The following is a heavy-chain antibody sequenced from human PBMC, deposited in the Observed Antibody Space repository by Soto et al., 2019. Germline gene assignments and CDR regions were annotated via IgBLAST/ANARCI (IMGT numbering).Heavy chain of an antibody. CDR1: GFSFSGYW. CDR3: AITTSTVSYWFDP. J-gene: IGHJ5*02. V-gene: IGHV3-7*03. Sequence: GGSLSLSCAASGFSFSGYWMSWVRQAPGKGPEWVANIKEDGTEQHYVDSVKGRFTISRDNSENSLFLQMNNLRAEDSAIYYCAITTSTVSYWFDPWCQGNQGTV. CDR2: IKEDGTEQ. D-gene: IGHD4-4*01.